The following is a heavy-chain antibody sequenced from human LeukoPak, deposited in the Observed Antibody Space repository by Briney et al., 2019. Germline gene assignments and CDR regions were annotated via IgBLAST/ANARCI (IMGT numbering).Heavy chain of an antibody. CDR1: GYTFTGYY. D-gene: IGHD3-3*01. V-gene: IGHV1-2*02. J-gene: IGHJ4*02. CDR3: ARDVGGSGVVTPFDY. Sequence: GASVKVSCKASGYTFTGYYMHWVRQAPGQGLEWMGWTNPKSGDTESAQKFQGRVTMTRDTSFSTAYMELSTLRSDDTAVYYCARDVGGSGVVTPFDYWGQGTLVTVSS. CDR2: TNPKSGDT.